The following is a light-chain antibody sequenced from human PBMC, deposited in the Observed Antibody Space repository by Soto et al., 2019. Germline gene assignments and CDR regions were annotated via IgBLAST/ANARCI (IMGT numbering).Light chain of an antibody. J-gene: IGKJ4*01. Sequence: EVVLTQSPGTLSLSPGERATLSCRASQSVTISYLAWFQQKPGQAPRLLIYDASSRATGIPDRFSGGGSGTDFTLTISRLEPEDFAVYYCQQFSSYPLTFGGGTKVDI. V-gene: IGKV3-20*01. CDR3: QQFSSYPLT. CDR1: QSVTISY. CDR2: DAS.